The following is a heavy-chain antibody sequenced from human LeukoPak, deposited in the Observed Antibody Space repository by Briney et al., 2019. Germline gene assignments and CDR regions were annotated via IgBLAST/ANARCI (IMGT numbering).Heavy chain of an antibody. CDR1: GGSITRSSYH. D-gene: IGHD3-22*01. CDR3: ARDYYDSSGYYFPYYYYYYMDV. Sequence: SETLSLTCTVSGGSITRSSYHWGWIRQPPGKGLEWIGSIYYSGTTYYNPSLKSRVTILVDTSKNQFSLRLSSVNAADTAVYYCARDYYDSSGYYFPYYYYYYMDVWGKGTTVTVSS. CDR2: IYYSGTT. J-gene: IGHJ6*03. V-gene: IGHV4-39*07.